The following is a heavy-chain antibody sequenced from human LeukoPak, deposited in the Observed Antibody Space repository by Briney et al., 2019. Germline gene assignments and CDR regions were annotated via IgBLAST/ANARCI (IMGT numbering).Heavy chain of an antibody. V-gene: IGHV3-48*04. D-gene: IGHD6-6*01. Sequence: GGSLRLSCAASGFTLSAYTMNWVRQAPGKGLEGVSYIDISSTTKYYADSVKGRFTISRDNAKNSPYLQMNSLRAEDTAVYYCASARPPPGRPIAAPNKAWMDVWGKGTTVTVSS. CDR2: IDISSTTK. CDR3: ASARPPPGRPIAAPNKAWMDV. CDR1: GFTLSAYT. J-gene: IGHJ6*04.